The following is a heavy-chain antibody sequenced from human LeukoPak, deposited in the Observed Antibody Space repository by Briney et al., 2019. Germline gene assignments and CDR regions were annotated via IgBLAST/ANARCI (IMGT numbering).Heavy chain of an antibody. J-gene: IGHJ4*02. V-gene: IGHV3-21*01. CDR1: GFTFSSYS. Sequence: GRSLRLSCAASGFTFSSYSMNWVRQAPGKGLEWVSSISSSSSYIYYADSVKGRFTISRDNAKNSLYLQMNSLRAEDTALYYCARVGYGSTFYFDYWGQGTLVTVSS. D-gene: IGHD3-10*01. CDR2: ISSSSSYI. CDR3: ARVGYGSTFYFDY.